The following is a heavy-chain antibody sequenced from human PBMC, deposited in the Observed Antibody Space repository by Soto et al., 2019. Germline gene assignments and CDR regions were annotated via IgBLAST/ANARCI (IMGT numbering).Heavy chain of an antibody. CDR2: INPNSGNI. J-gene: IGHJ4*02. CDR1: GNTFTSYD. CDR3: ARGRASGCYYGLDY. V-gene: IGHV1-8*01. D-gene: IGHD2-21*01. Sequence: GASVKVSCKASGNTFTSYDINWVRQATGHGLEWMGWINPNSGNIVYAQKFQGRVTMTRDTAIRTAYMEVSRLRSDDTAVYYCARGRASGCYYGLDYWGQGTLVTVAS.